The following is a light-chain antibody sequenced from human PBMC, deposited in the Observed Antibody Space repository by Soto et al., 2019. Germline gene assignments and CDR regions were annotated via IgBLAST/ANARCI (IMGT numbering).Light chain of an antibody. J-gene: IGKJ5*01. CDR3: QQYGGSPIT. CDR1: QSVTTR. CDR2: GAS. V-gene: IGKV3-20*01. Sequence: TQSPATLSLSPGGRATLSCRASQSVTTRLAWYQQKPGQPPRLLISGASVRASGVPVRISGSGSGTDFTLTISRLEPEDFALYYCQQYGGSPITFGLGTRLEIK.